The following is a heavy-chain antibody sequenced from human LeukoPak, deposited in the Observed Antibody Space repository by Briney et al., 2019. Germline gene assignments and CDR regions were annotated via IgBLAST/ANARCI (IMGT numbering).Heavy chain of an antibody. D-gene: IGHD3-22*01. V-gene: IGHV1-2*02. CDR2: INPNSGGT. Sequence: APVKVSCKASGYTFTGYYMHCVRQAPGQGLEWMGWINPNSGGTNYAQKFQGRVTMTRDTSISTAYMELSRLRSDDTAVYYCARDDRGSVNSFDPWGQGTLVTVSS. CDR1: GYTFTGYY. J-gene: IGHJ5*02. CDR3: ARDDRGSVNSFDP.